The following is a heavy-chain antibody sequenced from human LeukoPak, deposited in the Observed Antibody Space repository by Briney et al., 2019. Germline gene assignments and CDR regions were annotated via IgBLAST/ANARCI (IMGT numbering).Heavy chain of an antibody. CDR2: ISGSGTRT. D-gene: IGHD4-17*01. CDR1: GFTFRVYA. V-gene: IGHV3-23*01. CDR3: AKLLNDYGDYVFDS. Sequence: GPLRLSCVASGFTFRVYALTWVRQAPGKGLEWVSAISGSGTRTHYADSVAGRFTISRDNSKNTVYLQMSSLRAEDTAVYYCAKLLNDYGDYVFDSWGQGTLVTVSS. J-gene: IGHJ5*01.